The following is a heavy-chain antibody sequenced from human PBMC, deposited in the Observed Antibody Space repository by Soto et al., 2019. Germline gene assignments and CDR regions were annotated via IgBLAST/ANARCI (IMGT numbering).Heavy chain of an antibody. CDR1: GFTFSSYG. CDR3: AKDRYLGWTREGYYYYYYGMDV. Sequence: PGGSLRLSCAASGFTFSSYGMHWVRQAPGKGLEWVAVISYDGSNKYYADSVKGRFTISRDNSKNTLYLQMNSLRAEDTAVYYCAKDRYLGWTREGYYYYYYGMDVWGQGTTVTVSS. J-gene: IGHJ6*02. V-gene: IGHV3-30*18. CDR2: ISYDGSNK. D-gene: IGHD6-19*01.